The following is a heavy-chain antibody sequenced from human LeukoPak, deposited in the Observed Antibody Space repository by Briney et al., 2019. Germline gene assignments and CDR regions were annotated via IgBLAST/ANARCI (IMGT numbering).Heavy chain of an antibody. Sequence: PSETLSLTCTVSGGFISSSNSHWGWIRQPPGKGLEWVGTNYYSGSTYYKSSLKSRVTISVDTSKNQFSLKLSSVTAADTAVYYCAISYGGYYFDYWGQGTLVTVSS. V-gene: IGHV4-39*07. CDR3: AISYGGYYFDY. CDR1: GGFISSSNSH. D-gene: IGHD4-23*01. CDR2: NYYSGST. J-gene: IGHJ4*02.